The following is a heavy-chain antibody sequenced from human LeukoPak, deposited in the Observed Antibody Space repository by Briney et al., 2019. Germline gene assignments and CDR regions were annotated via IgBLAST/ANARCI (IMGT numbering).Heavy chain of an antibody. D-gene: IGHD6-13*01. J-gene: IGHJ4*02. V-gene: IGHV3-30*04. Sequence: GGSLRLSWAASGFTFSSYAMHWVRQAPGKGLEWVAVISYDGSNKYYADYVKGRFTISRDNSKNTLYLQMNSLRAEDTAVYYCAAAPYDWGQGTLVTVSS. CDR2: ISYDGSNK. CDR1: GFTFSSYA. CDR3: AAAPYD.